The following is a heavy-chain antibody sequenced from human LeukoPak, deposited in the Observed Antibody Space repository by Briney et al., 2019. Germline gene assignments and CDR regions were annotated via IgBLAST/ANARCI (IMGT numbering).Heavy chain of an antibody. Sequence: KPSETLSLTCAVSGYSISSGYYWGWIRQPPGEGLEWIGSIYHSGSTYYNPSLKSRVTISVDTSKNQFSLKLSSVTAADTAVYYCARQVPTYYYDSSGQPFDYWGQGTLVTVSS. CDR2: IYHSGST. CDR1: GYSISSGYY. V-gene: IGHV4-38-2*01. J-gene: IGHJ4*02. CDR3: ARQVPTYYYDSSGQPFDY. D-gene: IGHD3-22*01.